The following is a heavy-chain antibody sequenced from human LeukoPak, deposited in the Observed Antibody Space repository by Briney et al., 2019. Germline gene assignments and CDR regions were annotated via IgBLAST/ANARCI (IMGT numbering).Heavy chain of an antibody. CDR3: ASQDPAAGTGYFDY. CDR1: GFTSSSYS. CDR2: ISSSSSYI. Sequence: GGSLRLSCAASGFTSSSYSMNWVRQAPGKGLEWVSSISSSSSYIYYADSVKGRFTISRDNAKNSLYLQMNSLRAEDTAVYYCASQDPAAGTGYFDYWGQGTLVTVSS. D-gene: IGHD6-13*01. V-gene: IGHV3-21*01. J-gene: IGHJ4*02.